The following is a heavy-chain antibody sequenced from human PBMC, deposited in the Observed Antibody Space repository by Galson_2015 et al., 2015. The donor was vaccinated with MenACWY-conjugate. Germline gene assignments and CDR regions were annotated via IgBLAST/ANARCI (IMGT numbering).Heavy chain of an antibody. D-gene: IGHD3-9*01. V-gene: IGHV1-8*01. Sequence: SVKVSCKASGYTFTSYDINWVRQATGQGLEWMGWMNPNSGNTGYAQKFQGRVTMTRNTSISTAYMELSSLRSEDTAVYYCARGGDCDILTGRYYYYMDVWGTGTTVTVSS. CDR1: GYTFTSYD. CDR2: MNPNSGNT. CDR3: ARGGDCDILTGRYYYYMDV. J-gene: IGHJ6*03.